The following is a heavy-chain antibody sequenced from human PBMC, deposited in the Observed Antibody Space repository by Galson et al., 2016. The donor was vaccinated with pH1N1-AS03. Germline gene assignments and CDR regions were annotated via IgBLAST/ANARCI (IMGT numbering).Heavy chain of an antibody. D-gene: IGHD3-10*01. J-gene: IGHJ4*02. Sequence: SVKVSCKASGCTFTTFDINWVRLATGQGLEWMGWMNPNSANTGYAQKFQDRVTMTTDTSRSTAYMELRSLRSDDTAVFYCARDLGGGIIKEAYWGQGTLVTVSS. CDR2: MNPNSANT. CDR1: GCTFTTFD. V-gene: IGHV1-8*01. CDR3: ARDLGGGIIKEAY.